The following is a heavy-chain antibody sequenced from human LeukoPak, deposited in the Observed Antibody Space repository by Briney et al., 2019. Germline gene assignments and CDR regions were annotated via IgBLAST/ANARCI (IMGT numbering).Heavy chain of an antibody. CDR2: IYYSGST. CDR1: GGSISSYY. Sequence: SETLSLTCTVSGGSISSYYWSWIRQHPGKGLEWIGYIYYSGSTYYNPSLKSRVTISVDTSKNQFSLKLSSVTAADTAVYYCARNYGGNSDFDYWGQGTLVTVSS. CDR3: ARNYGGNSDFDY. V-gene: IGHV4-59*06. D-gene: IGHD4-23*01. J-gene: IGHJ4*02.